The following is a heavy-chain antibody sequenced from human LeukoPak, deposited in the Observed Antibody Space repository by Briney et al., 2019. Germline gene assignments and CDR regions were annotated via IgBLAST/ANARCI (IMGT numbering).Heavy chain of an antibody. D-gene: IGHD3-9*01. V-gene: IGHV1-2*02. J-gene: IGHJ4*02. Sequence: ASVKVSCKASGYTFTGYYMHWVRQAPGQGLEWMGWINPNSGGTNYAQKFQGRVTMTRDTSISTAYMELSRLRSDDTAVYYCARGSGLRYFDWLVPNFDYWGQGTLVTVSS. CDR1: GYTFTGYY. CDR2: INPNSGGT. CDR3: ARGSGLRYFDWLVPNFDY.